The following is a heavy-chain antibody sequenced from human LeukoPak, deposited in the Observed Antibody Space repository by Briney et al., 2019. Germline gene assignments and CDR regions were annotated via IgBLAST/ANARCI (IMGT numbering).Heavy chain of an antibody. CDR1: GGTFSSYA. V-gene: IGHV1-69*06. J-gene: IGHJ4*02. Sequence: GASVKVSCKASGGTFSSYAISWVRQAPGQGLEWMGGIIPIFGTANYAQKFQGRVTITADKSTSTAYMELSSLRSEDTAVYYCARGRITMIGGYYFDYWGQGTLVTVSS. CDR2: IIPIFGTA. CDR3: ARGRITMIGGYYFDY. D-gene: IGHD3-22*01.